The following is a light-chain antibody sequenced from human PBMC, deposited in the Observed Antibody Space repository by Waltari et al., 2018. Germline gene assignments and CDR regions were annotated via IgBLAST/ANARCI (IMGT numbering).Light chain of an antibody. CDR2: EGS. CDR1: SSDVGCYNL. V-gene: IGLV2-23*01. Sequence: QSALTQPASVSASPGQSNTISFTGTSSDVGCYNLVSWYQQHPGKAPKLMIYEGSKRPSGVSNRFSGSKSGNTASLTISGLQAEDEADYYCCSYAGSSTLFGGGTKLTVL. J-gene: IGLJ2*01. CDR3: CSYAGSSTL.